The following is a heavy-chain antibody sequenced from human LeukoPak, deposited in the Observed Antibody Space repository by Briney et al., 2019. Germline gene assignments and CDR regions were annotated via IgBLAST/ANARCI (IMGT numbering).Heavy chain of an antibody. V-gene: IGHV4-59*08. CDR3: AGQDYDYVWGSYRAFDY. Sequence: SETLSLTCTVSGGSISYHYWSWIRQSPGKGLEWIGSIYYSGSSNYNPSLKSRVTISVDTSKNQFSLKLSSVTAADTAVYYCAGQDYDYVWGSYRAFDYWGQGTLVTVSS. D-gene: IGHD3-16*02. J-gene: IGHJ4*02. CDR2: IYYSGSS. CDR1: GGSISYHY.